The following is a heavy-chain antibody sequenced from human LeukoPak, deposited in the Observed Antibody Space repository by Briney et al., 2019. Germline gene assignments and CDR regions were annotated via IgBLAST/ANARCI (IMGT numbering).Heavy chain of an antibody. CDR1: GYTFTSYD. CDR2: MNPNSGNT. D-gene: IGHD1-7*01. CDR3: ARSGNNWNYGYYYYMDV. J-gene: IGHJ6*03. V-gene: IGHV1-8*03. Sequence: ASVEVSCKASGYTFTSYDINWVRQATGQGLEWMGWMNPNSGNTGYAQKFQGRVTITRNTSISTAYMELSSLRSEDTAVYYCARSGNNWNYGYYYYMDVWGKGTTVTVSS.